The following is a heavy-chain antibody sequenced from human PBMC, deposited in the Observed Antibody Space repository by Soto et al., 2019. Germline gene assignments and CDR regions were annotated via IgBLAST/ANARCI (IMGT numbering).Heavy chain of an antibody. CDR3: ARFRRRLANSYYYYYGMDV. CDR1: GGSISSGDYY. V-gene: IGHV4-30-4*01. D-gene: IGHD2-8*01. J-gene: IGHJ6*02. Sequence: SETLSLTCTVSGGSISSGDYYWSWIRQPPGKGLEWIGYIYYSGSTYYNPSLKSRVTISVDTSKNQFSLKLSSVTAADTAVYYCARFRRRLANSYYYYYGMDVWGQGTTVTVSS. CDR2: IYYSGST.